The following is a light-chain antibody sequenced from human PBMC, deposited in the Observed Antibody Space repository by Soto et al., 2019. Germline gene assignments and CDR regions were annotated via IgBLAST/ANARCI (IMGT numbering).Light chain of an antibody. Sequence: EIVMTQSPATLSVSPGERATLSCRASQSVSSNLAWYQQKPGQAPRLLIYGASTSATGIPARFSGSGSGTELTLTISSLHSEDFAVYYCQQYNNWPFPSWTFGQGTKVDIK. V-gene: IGKV3-15*01. CDR2: GAS. CDR3: QQYNNWPFPSWT. J-gene: IGKJ1*01. CDR1: QSVSSN.